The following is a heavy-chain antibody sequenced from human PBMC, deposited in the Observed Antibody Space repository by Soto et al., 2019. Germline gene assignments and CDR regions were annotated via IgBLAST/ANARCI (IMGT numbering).Heavy chain of an antibody. CDR2: ISYDGSNK. Sequence: QVQLVESGGGVVQPGGSLRLSCAASGFTFTSYGMHWVRQAPGKGLEWVALISYDGSNKYYADSVKGRFTISRDNSKNTLYLQMNSLRAEHTAVYYCAKDFGDYGMDVWGQGTTVTVSS. J-gene: IGHJ6*02. CDR3: AKDFGDYGMDV. D-gene: IGHD3-10*01. V-gene: IGHV3-30*18. CDR1: GFTFTSYG.